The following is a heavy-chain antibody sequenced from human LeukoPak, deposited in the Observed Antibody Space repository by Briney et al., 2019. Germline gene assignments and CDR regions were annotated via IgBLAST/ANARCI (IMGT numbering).Heavy chain of an antibody. CDR1: GFTFSSYA. CDR2: ISSNGGST. J-gene: IGHJ4*02. V-gene: IGHV3-64*01. Sequence: GGSLRLSCAASGFTFSSYAIHWVRQAPGKGLEYVSAISSNGGSTYYANSVKGRFTISRDNSKNTLYLQMGSLRAEDMAVYYCASWGGYCSGGSCYPDYWGQGTLVTVSS. CDR3: ASWGGYCSGGSCYPDY. D-gene: IGHD2-15*01.